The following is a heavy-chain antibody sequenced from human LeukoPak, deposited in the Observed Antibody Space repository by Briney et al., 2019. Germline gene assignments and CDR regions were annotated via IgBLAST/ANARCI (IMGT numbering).Heavy chain of an antibody. CDR1: GYSISSGYY. V-gene: IGHV4-38-2*02. CDR2: IYHSGST. Sequence: SETLSLTCTVSGYSISSGYYWGWIRQPPGKGLEWIGSIYHSGSTYYNPSLKSRVTISVDTSKNQFSLKLSSVTAADTAVYYCARVRTVGGTSRTRVGDYYYYMDVWGKGTTVTVSS. J-gene: IGHJ6*03. D-gene: IGHD6-19*01. CDR3: ARVRTVGGTSRTRVGDYYYYMDV.